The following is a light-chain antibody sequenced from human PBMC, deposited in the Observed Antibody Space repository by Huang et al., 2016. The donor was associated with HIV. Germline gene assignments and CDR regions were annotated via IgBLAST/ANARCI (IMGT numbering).Light chain of an antibody. Sequence: DIQMTQSPSSVPASVGDRVIISCRASQGISTWLSWYQQKPGKAPKLLFYAASTLQSGVPRRFSGSACGAGFTLTLRGLQPEDAATYYCQQSSSFPFTFGPGTKVEIK. CDR1: QGISTW. V-gene: IGKV1-12*01. CDR3: QQSSSFPFT. J-gene: IGKJ3*01. CDR2: AAS.